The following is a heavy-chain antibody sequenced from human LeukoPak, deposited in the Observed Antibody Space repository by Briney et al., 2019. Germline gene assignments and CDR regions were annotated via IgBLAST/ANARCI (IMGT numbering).Heavy chain of an antibody. CDR1: GFTFSSYG. J-gene: IGHJ6*03. V-gene: IGHV3-30*01. Sequence: GGSLRLSCAASGFTFSSYGMHWVRQAPGKGLEWVAVISYDGSKKYYADSVKGRFTISRDNSKNTLYLQMNSLRAEDTAVYYFARDGSDFWSGAYYMDVWGKGTTVTVSS. D-gene: IGHD3-3*01. CDR2: ISYDGSKK. CDR3: ARDGSDFWSGAYYMDV.